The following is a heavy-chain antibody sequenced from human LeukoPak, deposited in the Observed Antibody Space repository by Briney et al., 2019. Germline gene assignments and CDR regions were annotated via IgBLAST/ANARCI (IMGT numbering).Heavy chain of an antibody. J-gene: IGHJ4*02. CDR2: INPSGGST. Sequence: GASVKVSCKASGYTFTSYYMHWVRQAPGQGLEWMGIINPSGGSTSYAQKFQGRVTMTRDTSTSTVYMELSSLRSEDMAVYYCAREAESYYGSGIGDYWGQGTLVTVSS. V-gene: IGHV1-46*01. D-gene: IGHD3-10*01. CDR3: AREAESYYGSGIGDY. CDR1: GYTFTSYY.